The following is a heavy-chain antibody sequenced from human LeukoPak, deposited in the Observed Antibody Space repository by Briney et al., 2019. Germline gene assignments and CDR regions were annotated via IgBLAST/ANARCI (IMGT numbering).Heavy chain of an antibody. CDR3: ARVESSSWYTP. CDR2: IYYSGSV. Sequence: PSETLSLTCTVSGGSISSYYWSWIRQPPGKGLEWIAYIYYSGSVNYNPSLKSRVTISVDTSKNQFSLNLNSVTAADTAIYYCARVESSSWYTPWGQGTLVTVSS. CDR1: GGSISSYY. J-gene: IGHJ5*02. D-gene: IGHD6-13*01. V-gene: IGHV4-59*01.